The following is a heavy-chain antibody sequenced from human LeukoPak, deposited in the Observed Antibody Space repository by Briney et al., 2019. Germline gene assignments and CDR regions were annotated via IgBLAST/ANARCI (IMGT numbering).Heavy chain of an antibody. CDR2: IIPIFGTA. J-gene: IGHJ6*04. D-gene: IGHD3-9*01. CDR3: ASDILTGNYYYYGMDV. CDR1: AGTFSSYA. Sequence: AAVKVFCKASAGTFSSYAISWLRQDPGQGLQGMGGIIPIFGTANYAQKFQGRVTITADKSTSTAYMELSSLRSEDTAVYYCASDILTGNYYYYGMDVWGKGTTVTVSS. V-gene: IGHV1-69*06.